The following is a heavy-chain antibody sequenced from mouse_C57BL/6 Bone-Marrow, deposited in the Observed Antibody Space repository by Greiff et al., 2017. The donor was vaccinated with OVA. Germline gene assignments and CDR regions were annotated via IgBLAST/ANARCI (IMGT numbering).Heavy chain of an antibody. CDR2: ISDGGSYT. CDR1: GFTFSSYA. J-gene: IGHJ3*01. D-gene: IGHD1-1*01. V-gene: IGHV5-4*03. CDR3: ARVLLREAWFAY. Sequence: EVMLVESGGGLVKPGGSLKLSCAASGFTFSSYAMSWVRQTPEKRLEWVATISDGGSYTYYPDNVKGRFTISRDNAKNNLYLQMSHLKSEDTAMYYCARVLLREAWFAYWGQGTLVTVSA.